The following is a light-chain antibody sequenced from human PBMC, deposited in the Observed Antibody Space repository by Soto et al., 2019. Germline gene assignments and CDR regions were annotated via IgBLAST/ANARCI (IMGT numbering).Light chain of an antibody. CDR1: SNDVDAYNY. CDR3: SSYTTSLTYV. Sequence: QCVLTQPASVSGSPGQSITISCTGASNDVDAYNYVSWYQQHPGRVPKLMIYDVSSRPSGVPDRFSGSKSGNTASLTISGLQAEDEADYYCSSYTTSLTYVFGTGTKVTVL. J-gene: IGLJ1*01. CDR2: DVS. V-gene: IGLV2-14*01.